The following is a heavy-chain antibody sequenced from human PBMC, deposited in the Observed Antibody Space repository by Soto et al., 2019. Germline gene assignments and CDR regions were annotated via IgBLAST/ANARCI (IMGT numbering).Heavy chain of an antibody. V-gene: IGHV3-23*01. D-gene: IGHD2-2*01. Sequence: GGSLRLSCAASGFTFNTYAMTWVRQAPGKGLEWVSAISGSGGSTYYADSVKGRFTISRDNSESTLYLQMNSLTADDTAVYYCAKNLGGSTSPPQHWGQGTLVTVSS. CDR1: GFTFNTYA. CDR2: ISGSGGST. J-gene: IGHJ1*01. CDR3: AKNLGGSTSPPQH.